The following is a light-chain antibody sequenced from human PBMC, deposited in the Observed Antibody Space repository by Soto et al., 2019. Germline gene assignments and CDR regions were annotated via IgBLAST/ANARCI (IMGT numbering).Light chain of an antibody. Sequence: IVMTQSPATLSVSPGERATLSCRASQSVYSNLAWYQQKPGLAPRLLISGASNRAAGIPDRFSGSGSGTDFTLTISRLEPEDFAVYYCQQYDSSPRTFGQGTKVDIK. CDR3: QQYDSSPRT. J-gene: IGKJ1*01. V-gene: IGKV3D-15*01. CDR1: QSVYSN. CDR2: GAS.